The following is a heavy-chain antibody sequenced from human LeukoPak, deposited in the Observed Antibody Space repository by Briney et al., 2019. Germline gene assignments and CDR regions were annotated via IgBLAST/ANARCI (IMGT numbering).Heavy chain of an antibody. V-gene: IGHV4-38-2*01. D-gene: IGHD2-15*01. CDR1: GYSISSGYY. Sequence: PSETLSLTCAVSGYSISSGYYWGWIRQPPGQGLEWIGSIYHSGSTYYNPSLKSRATISVDTSKNQFSLKLSSVTAADTAVYYCARLVGVYCSGGSCYSDYWGQGTLVTVSS. CDR3: ARLVGVYCSGGSCYSDY. J-gene: IGHJ4*02. CDR2: IYHSGST.